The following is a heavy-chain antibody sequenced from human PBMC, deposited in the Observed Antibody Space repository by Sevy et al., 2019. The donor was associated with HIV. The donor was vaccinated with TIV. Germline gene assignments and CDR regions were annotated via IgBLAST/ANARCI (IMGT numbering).Heavy chain of an antibody. V-gene: IGHV3-30-3*01. D-gene: IGHD4-17*01. CDR2: ISYDGSNK. CDR3: ARDDYGDYSGEFDY. J-gene: IGHJ4*02. CDR1: GITFSSHA. Sequence: GGSLRLSCAASGITFSSHAMHWVRQAPGKGLEWVTIISYDGSNKYYADSVKGRFTISRDNSKNTLYLQMNSLRAEDTAVYYSARDDYGDYSGEFDYWGQGTLVTVSS.